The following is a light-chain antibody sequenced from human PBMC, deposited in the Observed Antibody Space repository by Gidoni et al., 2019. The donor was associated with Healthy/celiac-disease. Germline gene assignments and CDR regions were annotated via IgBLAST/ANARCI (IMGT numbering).Light chain of an antibody. CDR2: RNN. J-gene: IGLJ2*01. CDR3: AAWDDSLSGVV. V-gene: IGLV1-47*01. Sequence: QSALTQPPSASGTPGQRVTISCSGSSSNIGSNYVYWYQQPPGTAPKLLIYRNNQRPSGVPDRLSGSKSGTSASLAISGLRSEDEADYYCAAWDDSLSGVVFGGGTKLTVL. CDR1: SSNIGSNY.